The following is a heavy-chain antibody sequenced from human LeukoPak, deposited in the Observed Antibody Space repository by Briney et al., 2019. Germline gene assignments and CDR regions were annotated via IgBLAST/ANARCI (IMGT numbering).Heavy chain of an antibody. J-gene: IGHJ5*02. CDR3: ALRRLTSSQIIEDNWFGP. Sequence: SETLSLTCTVSGGSVSSSGYSWNWIRQPPGKTLEWLGYTYYSGSTNYNPSLKSRVTLSVDTSKNQFSLKLTSVTAADTAVYYCALRRLTSSQIIEDNWFGPWGQGTLVTVSS. D-gene: IGHD2/OR15-2a*01. CDR2: TYYSGST. CDR1: GGSVSSSGYS. V-gene: IGHV4-61*08.